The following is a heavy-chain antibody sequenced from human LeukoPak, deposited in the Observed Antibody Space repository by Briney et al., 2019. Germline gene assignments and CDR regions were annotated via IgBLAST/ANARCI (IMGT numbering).Heavy chain of an antibody. CDR1: GGSISSSNW. CDR2: IYHSGST. CDR3: AKLLRAGRILTISLES. D-gene: IGHD2/OR15-2a*01. V-gene: IGHV4-4*02. J-gene: IGHJ4*02. Sequence: PSETLSLTCAVSGGSISSSNWWSWVRQPPGKGLEWIGEIYHSGSTNYNPSLKSRVTISVDKSKNQFPLKLSSVTAADTAIYYCAKLLRAGRILTISLESWGQGTLVTVSS.